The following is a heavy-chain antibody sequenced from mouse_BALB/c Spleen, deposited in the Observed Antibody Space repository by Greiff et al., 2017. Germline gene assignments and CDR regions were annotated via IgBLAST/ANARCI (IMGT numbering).Heavy chain of an antibody. D-gene: IGHD2-1*01. J-gene: IGHJ4*01. V-gene: IGHV1-4*01. CDR1: GYTFTSYT. CDR3: ASHDGNYDAMDY. CDR2: INPSSGYT. Sequence: VQRVESGAELARPGASVKMSCKASGYTFTSYTMHWVKQRPGQGLEWIGYINPSSGYTNYNQKFKDKATLTADKSSSTAYMQLSSLTSEDSAVYYCASHDGNYDAMDYWGQGTSVTVSS.